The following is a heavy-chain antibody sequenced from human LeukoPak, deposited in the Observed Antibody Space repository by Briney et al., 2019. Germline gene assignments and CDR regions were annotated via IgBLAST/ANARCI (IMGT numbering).Heavy chain of an antibody. V-gene: IGHV3-74*01. Sequence: GGSLRLSCAASGFTFSKYWMHWVRQAPGKGLVWVSRVKSDGTGTYYAGSVEGRFTISRDNAKNTLYLQMNSLRVEDTAVYYCASDIHSSDWYWYFDLWGRGTLVTVTS. D-gene: IGHD6-19*01. CDR1: GFTFSKYW. J-gene: IGHJ2*01. CDR2: VKSDGTGT. CDR3: ASDIHSSDWYWYFDL.